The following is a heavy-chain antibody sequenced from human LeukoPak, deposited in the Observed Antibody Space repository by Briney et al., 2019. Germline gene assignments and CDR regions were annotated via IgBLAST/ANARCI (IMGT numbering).Heavy chain of an antibody. D-gene: IGHD5-18*01. V-gene: IGHV3-9*01. J-gene: IGHJ4*02. CDR1: GFTFDDYA. Sequence: GGSLRLSCAASGFTFDDYAMHWVRQAPGKGLEWVSGISTSSSYIYYADSVKGRFTISRDNSKNTLYLQMNSLRAEDTAVYYCAKASYGFPVNYWGQGTLVTVSS. CDR2: ISTSSSYI. CDR3: AKASYGFPVNY.